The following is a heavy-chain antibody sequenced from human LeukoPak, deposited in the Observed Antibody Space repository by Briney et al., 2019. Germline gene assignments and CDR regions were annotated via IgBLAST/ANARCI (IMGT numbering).Heavy chain of an antibody. CDR3: ARVKGSGYRNSIDY. D-gene: IGHD3-3*01. Sequence: GSLRLSCAASGFTFDDYAMNWVRQAPEKGLEWVSGINWNGGSTYYRDSVKGRFTISRDNAKNSLYLQMNSLRAEDTALYYCARVKGSGYRNSIDYWGQGTLVTVSS. V-gene: IGHV3-20*04. J-gene: IGHJ4*02. CDR2: INWNGGST. CDR1: GFTFDDYA.